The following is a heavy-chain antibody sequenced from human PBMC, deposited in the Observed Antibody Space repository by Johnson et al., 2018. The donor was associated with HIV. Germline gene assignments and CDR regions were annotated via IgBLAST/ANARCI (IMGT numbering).Heavy chain of an antibody. Sequence: QVQLVESGGGVVQPGRSLRLSCAASGFTFSSYGMHWVRQAPGKGLEWVAVISYDGSNKYYADSVKGRFTISRDNSKNTLYLQMNSLRAEDTAVYYCAKDRGYSGSPPDAFDIWGQGTLVIVSS. V-gene: IGHV3-30*18. CDR1: GFTFSSYG. J-gene: IGHJ3*02. CDR2: ISYDGSNK. D-gene: IGHD1-26*01. CDR3: AKDRGYSGSPPDAFDI.